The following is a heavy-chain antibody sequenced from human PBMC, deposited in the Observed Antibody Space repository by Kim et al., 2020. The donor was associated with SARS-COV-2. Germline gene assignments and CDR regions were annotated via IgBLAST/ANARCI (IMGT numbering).Heavy chain of an antibody. D-gene: IGHD6-19*01. Sequence: SGGSTYYEDSVKGRFTISRDNSKNTLYLQMNSLRAEDTAVYYCASGIAVDWGQGTLVTVSS. V-gene: IGHV3-23*01. J-gene: IGHJ4*02. CDR3: ASGIAVD. CDR2: SGGST.